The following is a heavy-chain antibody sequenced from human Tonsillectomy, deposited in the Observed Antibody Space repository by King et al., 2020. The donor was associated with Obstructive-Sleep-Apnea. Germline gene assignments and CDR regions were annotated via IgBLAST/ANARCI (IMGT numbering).Heavy chain of an antibody. CDR1: GGSFSGNY. D-gene: IGHD3-10*01. V-gene: IGHV4-34*01. CDR3: AGGGGFGTPRGFDP. Sequence: VQLQQWGAGLLKPSETLSLTCAVYGGSFSGNYWSWIRQPPGKGLEGIVEINHSGSTNSNPSLKSQVTISVDTSKNQFSLKLSSVTAADTAVYYRAGGGGFGTPRGFDPWGQGTLVTVSS. CDR2: INHSGST. J-gene: IGHJ5*02.